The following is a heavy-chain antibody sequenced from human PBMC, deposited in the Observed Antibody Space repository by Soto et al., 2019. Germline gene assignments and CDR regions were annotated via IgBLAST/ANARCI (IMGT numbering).Heavy chain of an antibody. V-gene: IGHV4-30-2*01. D-gene: IGHD6-19*01. J-gene: IGHJ4*02. CDR2: IYHSGST. Sequence: QLQLQESGSGLVKPSQTLSLTCAVSGGSISSGGYSWSWIRQPPGKGLEWIGYIYHSGSTYYNPFLQSRVTISVDRYKNQFSLKLSSVTAADTAVYYCARAGGLGAVAVDYWGQGTLVTVSS. CDR1: GGSISSGGYS. CDR3: ARAGGLGAVAVDY.